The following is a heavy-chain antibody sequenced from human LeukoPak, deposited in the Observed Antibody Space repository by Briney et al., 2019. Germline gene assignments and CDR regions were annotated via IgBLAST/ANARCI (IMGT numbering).Heavy chain of an antibody. D-gene: IGHD2-2*01. Sequence: GGSLRLSCAASGFTFSSYAMSWVRQAPGKGLEWVSVISNSGGSTFYADSVKGRFTISRDNSKNTLYLQMNSLRAEDTAVYCCAKGGSTSCPDYWGQGTLVTVSS. CDR3: AKGGSTSCPDY. J-gene: IGHJ4*02. V-gene: IGHV3-23*01. CDR1: GFTFSSYA. CDR2: ISNSGGST.